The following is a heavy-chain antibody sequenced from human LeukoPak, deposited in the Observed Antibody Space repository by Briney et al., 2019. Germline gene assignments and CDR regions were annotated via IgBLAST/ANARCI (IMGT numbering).Heavy chain of an antibody. D-gene: IGHD3-10*01. Sequence: GESLKISCKASGYRFPYHWIAWVRQMPGKGLEWMGIIYPGDSDTRYSPSFQGQVTISTDGSINTAYLQWSSLKASDTAMYYCARLPNSGADLTWFDPWGQGTLVSVSS. CDR2: IYPGDSDT. CDR1: GYRFPYHW. CDR3: ARLPNSGADLTWFDP. J-gene: IGHJ5*02. V-gene: IGHV5-51*01.